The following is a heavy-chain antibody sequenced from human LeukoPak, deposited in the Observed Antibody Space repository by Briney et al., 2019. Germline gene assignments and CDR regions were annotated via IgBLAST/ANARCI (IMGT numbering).Heavy chain of an antibody. Sequence: PSETLSLTCTVSGGSISGFYWSWIRQPPGKGVEWRGYIYYSGSTDYNPSLKSQVTISVDTSKNQFSLKLSSVTAADTGVYYCARHFDYWGQGTLVTVSS. CDR3: ARHFDY. CDR1: GGSISGFY. CDR2: IYYSGST. J-gene: IGHJ4*02. V-gene: IGHV4-59*08.